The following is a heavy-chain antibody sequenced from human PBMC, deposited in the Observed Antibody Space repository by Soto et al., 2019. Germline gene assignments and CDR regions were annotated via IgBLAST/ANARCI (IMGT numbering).Heavy chain of an antibody. V-gene: IGHV3-48*04. CDR1: GFSFNNYA. CDR2: ISSSSSRI. J-gene: IGHJ4*02. Sequence: EVQLVESRGGLIQPGGPLRLACAAAGFSFNNYAMNWVRQAPGKGLEWISYISSSSSRIYYADSVKGRFTLSRDNAKNSLYLQMNSLRAEDTAVYYCASDPGIAAAGMDYWGQGTLVTVSS. D-gene: IGHD6-25*01. CDR3: ASDPGIAAAGMDY.